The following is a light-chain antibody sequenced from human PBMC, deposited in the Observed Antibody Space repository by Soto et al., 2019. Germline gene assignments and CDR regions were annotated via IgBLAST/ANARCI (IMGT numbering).Light chain of an antibody. V-gene: IGKV1-5*03. CDR1: QTISSW. J-gene: IGKJ1*01. CDR2: KAS. Sequence: DIQMPQSPSTLSGSVGDRVTITGRASQTISSWLAWYQQKPGKAPKLLIYKASTLKSGVPSRFSGSGSGTEFTLTISSLQPDEFATYYCQHYNSYSEAVGQGNKVDIK. CDR3: QHYNSYSEA.